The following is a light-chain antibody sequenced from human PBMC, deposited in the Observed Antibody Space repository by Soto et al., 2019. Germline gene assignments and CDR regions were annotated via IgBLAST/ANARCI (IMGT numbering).Light chain of an antibody. V-gene: IGLV1-44*01. Sequence: QSVLTQPPSASATPGQRVTISCSGSSSNIGSRTVNWYQQLPGSAPKLLVYNDNQRPSGVPDRFSGSKSGTSASLAISGLQSEDEADYYCAAWDDSRHVIFGGGTKVTVL. J-gene: IGLJ2*01. CDR1: SSNIGSRT. CDR2: NDN. CDR3: AAWDDSRHVI.